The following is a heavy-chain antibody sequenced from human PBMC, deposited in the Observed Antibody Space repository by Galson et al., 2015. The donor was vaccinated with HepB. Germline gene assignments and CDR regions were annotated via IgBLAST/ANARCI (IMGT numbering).Heavy chain of an antibody. V-gene: IGHV1-3*01. D-gene: IGHD6-13*01. CDR2: INAGNGNT. CDR3: ARSSEYSSSWYFRGPGNGLDY. CDR1: GYTFTSYA. Sequence: SCKASGYTFTSYAMHWVRQAPGQRLEWMGWINAGNGNTKYSQKFQGRVTITRDTSASTAYMELSSLRSEDTAVYYCARSSEYSSSWYFRGPGNGLDYWGQGTLVTVSS. J-gene: IGHJ4*02.